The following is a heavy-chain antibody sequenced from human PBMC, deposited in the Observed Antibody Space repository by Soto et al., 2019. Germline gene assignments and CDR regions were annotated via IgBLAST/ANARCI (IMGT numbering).Heavy chain of an antibody. J-gene: IGHJ6*02. CDR1: GYTFTSYA. Sequence: ASVKVSCKASGYTFTSYAMHWVRQAPGQRLEWMGWINAGNGNTKYSQKFQGRVTITRDTSASTADMELSSLRSEDTAVYYCARGGCSSTSCYYSYYYYGMDVWGQGTTVTVSS. CDR3: ARGGCSSTSCYYSYYYYGMDV. V-gene: IGHV1-3*01. D-gene: IGHD2-2*01. CDR2: INAGNGNT.